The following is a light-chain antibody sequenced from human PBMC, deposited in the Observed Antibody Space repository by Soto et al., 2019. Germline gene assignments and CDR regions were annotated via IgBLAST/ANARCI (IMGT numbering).Light chain of an antibody. Sequence: QSALTQPPSASGSPGQSVTISCTGTSRDVGGYNYVSWYQHHPGKAPKLMIYEVTKRPSGVPDRFSGSKSGNTASLTISGLQAEDEADYYCCSYAGSYTYVFGTGTKLTVL. J-gene: IGLJ1*01. CDR2: EVT. V-gene: IGLV2-8*01. CDR3: CSYAGSYTYV. CDR1: SRDVGGYNY.